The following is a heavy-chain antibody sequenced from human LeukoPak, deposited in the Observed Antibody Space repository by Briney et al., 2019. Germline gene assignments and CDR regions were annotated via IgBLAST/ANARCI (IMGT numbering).Heavy chain of an antibody. CDR1: GFTFSTYA. CDR3: AKLVSGSYGIDY. D-gene: IGHD1-26*01. J-gene: IGHJ4*02. V-gene: IGHV3-23*01. Sequence: PGGSLRLSCVASGFTFSTYAMSWVRQAPGKGLAWVSGISGSGGYTYYADSMRGRFTISRDNSKNTLFLHVNSLRAEYTAVYYCAKLVSGSYGIDYWGQGTLVTVSS. CDR2: ISGSGGYT.